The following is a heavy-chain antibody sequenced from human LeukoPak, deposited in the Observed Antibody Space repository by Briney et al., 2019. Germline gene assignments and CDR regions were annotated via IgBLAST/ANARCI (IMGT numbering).Heavy chain of an antibody. CDR1: GFTFSSYA. D-gene: IGHD3-3*01. V-gene: IGHV3-23*01. Sequence: GGSLRLSCAASGFTFSSYAISWVRQAPGKGLEWVSAISGSGGATYYADSVKGRLTISRDNSKNTLYLQMNSLRAEDTAVYYCAKVPVFSLTISEVVTDDAFDIWGQGTIVTVSS. J-gene: IGHJ3*02. CDR2: ISGSGGAT. CDR3: AKVPVFSLTISEVVTDDAFDI.